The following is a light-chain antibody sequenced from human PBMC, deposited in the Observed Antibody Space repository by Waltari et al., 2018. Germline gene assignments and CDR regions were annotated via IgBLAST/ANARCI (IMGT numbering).Light chain of an antibody. J-gene: IGLJ3*02. Sequence: QLVLTQSPSASASLGASVKPTCTLSSWHSSYAIAWHQQQPGKGPRYFMKLNRDGNHSKGDGVPDRFSGSSSGAERYLTISSLQSEDEADYYCQTWGTGFRVFGGGTRLTVL. CDR3: QTWGTGFRV. CDR1: SWHSSYA. CDR2: LNRDGNH. V-gene: IGLV4-69*01.